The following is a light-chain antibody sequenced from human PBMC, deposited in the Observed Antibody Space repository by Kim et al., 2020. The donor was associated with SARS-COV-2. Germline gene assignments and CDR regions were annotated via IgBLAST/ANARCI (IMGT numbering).Light chain of an antibody. CDR3: QQFNSYVLT. CDR2: DAS. CDR1: QGISSA. V-gene: IGKV1-13*02. Sequence: AIQLTQSPSSLSASVGDRVTITCRASQGISSALTWYQQKPGKAPKLLIFDASSLERGVPSRFSGSGSRTDFTLTISSLQPEDFATYYCQQFNSYVLTFGGGTKVDIK. J-gene: IGKJ4*01.